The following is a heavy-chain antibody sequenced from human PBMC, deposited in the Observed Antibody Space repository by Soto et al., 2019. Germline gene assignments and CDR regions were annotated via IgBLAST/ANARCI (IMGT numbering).Heavy chain of an antibody. CDR1: GFTLSAYD. D-gene: IGHD2-15*01. J-gene: IGHJ6*02. CDR3: ARAYSGRLPRREDYYYAMDV. V-gene: IGHV3-13*05. CDR2: LGAADDP. Sequence: PWGSLRLSCAASGFTLSAYDMHWVRQAEGKGLEWVSALGAADDPYYLVSVKGRFTISRENAKNSLYLQMNNLRAGDTAVYYCARAYSGRLPRREDYYYAMDVWGPGTTVTVSS.